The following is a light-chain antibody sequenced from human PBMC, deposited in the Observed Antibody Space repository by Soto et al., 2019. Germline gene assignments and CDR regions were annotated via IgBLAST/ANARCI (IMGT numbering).Light chain of an antibody. CDR3: KQYDDWPLT. Sequence: VMTQSPATLYVSPGERATISCRASQSVSSKLAWYQHKAGQAPRLLIYGASTMATGIPARISGSGSGTEFSLTIRRVQSEDFADYHCKQYDDWPLTFGGGTKVEIK. J-gene: IGKJ4*01. CDR2: GAS. CDR1: QSVSSK. V-gene: IGKV3-15*01.